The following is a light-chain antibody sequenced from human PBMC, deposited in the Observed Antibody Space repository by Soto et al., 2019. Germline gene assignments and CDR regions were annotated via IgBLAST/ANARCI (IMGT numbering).Light chain of an antibody. CDR1: QSINRH. V-gene: IGKV3-11*01. CDR2: DAS. J-gene: IGKJ4*01. Sequence: EIVLTQSPATLSLSPGERATLSCRASQSINRHLAWYRQKPGQAPRLLIYDASNRATGIPARFSGSGSGTDFTLTISSLEPEDFATYYCLQDYNYPLTFGGGTKVDIK. CDR3: LQDYNYPLT.